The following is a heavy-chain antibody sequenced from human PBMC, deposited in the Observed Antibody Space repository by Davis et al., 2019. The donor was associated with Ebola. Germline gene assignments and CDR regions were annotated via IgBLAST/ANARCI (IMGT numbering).Heavy chain of an antibody. CDR2: INTGNGNT. J-gene: IGHJ4*02. V-gene: IGHV1-3*04. Sequence: ASVKVSCKASGYSFTNYAIHWVRQAPGQRLEWMGWINTGNGNTEYSQKFQGRVTITRDTSASTAYMELSSLRSEDTAVYFCARDEFDYWGQGTLVTVSS. CDR1: GYSFTNYA. CDR3: ARDEFDY.